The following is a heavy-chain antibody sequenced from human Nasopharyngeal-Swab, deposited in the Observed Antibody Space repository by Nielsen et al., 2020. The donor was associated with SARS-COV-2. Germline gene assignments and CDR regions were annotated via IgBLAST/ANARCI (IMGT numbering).Heavy chain of an antibody. CDR3: AKDGAWGLDY. CDR1: GFAFSTYA. D-gene: IGHD1-26*01. J-gene: IGHJ4*02. CDR2: LSANGGRT. V-gene: IGHV3-23*01. Sequence: GGSLRLSCAASGFAFSTYAMSWVRQAPGKGLEWVSALSANGGRTYYADSVKGRFTISRDNSKNTLYLQMNTLRAEDTAVYYCAKDGAWGLDYWGQGTLVTVSS.